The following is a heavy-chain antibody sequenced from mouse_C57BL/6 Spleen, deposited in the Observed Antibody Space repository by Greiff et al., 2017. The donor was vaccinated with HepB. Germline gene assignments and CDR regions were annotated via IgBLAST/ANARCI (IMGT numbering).Heavy chain of an antibody. Sequence: EVHVKQSGPELVKPGASVKMSCKASGYTFTDYNMHWVKQSHGKSLEWIGYINPNNGGTSYNQKFKGKATLTVNKSSSTAYMELRSLTSEDSAVYYCARWITTVVALDYWGQGTTLTVSS. D-gene: IGHD1-1*01. V-gene: IGHV1-22*01. CDR3: ARWITTVVALDY. J-gene: IGHJ2*01. CDR2: INPNNGGT. CDR1: GYTFTDYN.